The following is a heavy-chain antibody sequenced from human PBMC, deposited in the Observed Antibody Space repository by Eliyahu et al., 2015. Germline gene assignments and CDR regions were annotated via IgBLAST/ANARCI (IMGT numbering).Heavy chain of an antibody. V-gene: IGHV4-59*08. CDR1: GGSIXSSY. CDR2: IYYSGST. CDR3: ARSRARWMQLALDTFDI. J-gene: IGHJ3*02. Sequence: QVQLQESGPGLVKPSETLSLTCTVSGGSIXSSYWSWIRQPPGKGLEWIGYIYYSGSTNYNPSLKSRVTISVDTPKSQFSLKLSSVTAADTAVYYCARSRARWMQLALDTFDIWGQGTMVTVSS. D-gene: IGHD5-18*01.